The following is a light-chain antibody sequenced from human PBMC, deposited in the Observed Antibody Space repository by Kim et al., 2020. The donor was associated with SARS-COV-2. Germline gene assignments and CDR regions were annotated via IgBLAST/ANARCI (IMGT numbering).Light chain of an antibody. CDR3: NSRDSNENVF. CDR2: GKN. V-gene: IGLV3-19*01. Sequence: VALGQTVRTTCQGDSRRSYYATWYQHKPGQAPILVIYGKNNRPAGIPDRFAGSSAGNTASLTITGTQAGDEADYYCNSRDSNENVFFGGGTQLTVL. CDR1: SRRSYY. J-gene: IGLJ2*01.